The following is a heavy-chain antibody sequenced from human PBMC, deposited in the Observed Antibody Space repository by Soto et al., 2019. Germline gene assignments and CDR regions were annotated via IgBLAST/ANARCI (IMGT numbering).Heavy chain of an antibody. V-gene: IGHV1-2*04. CDR1: GYTFTGYY. CDR2: INPNSGGT. D-gene: IGHD6-13*01. Sequence: ASVKVSCKASGYTFTGYYMHWVRQAPGQGLEWMGWINPNSGGTNYAQKFQGWVTMTRDTSISTAYMELSRLRSDDTAVYYCAREGSCGIAAAGTYTWFDPWGKGTLFTVPS. CDR3: AREGSCGIAAAGTYTWFDP. J-gene: IGHJ5*02.